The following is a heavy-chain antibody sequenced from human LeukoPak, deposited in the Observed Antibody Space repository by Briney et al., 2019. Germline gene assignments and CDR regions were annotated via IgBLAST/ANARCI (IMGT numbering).Heavy chain of an antibody. CDR3: ARPLRRAIAVAGFRDYYYMDV. D-gene: IGHD6-19*01. CDR2: INPNSGGT. CDR1: GYTFTGYY. V-gene: IGHV1-2*02. Sequence: ASVKVSCKASGYTFTGYYMHWVRQAPGQGLEWMGWINPNSGGTNYAQKFQGRVTMTRDTSISTAYMELSRLRSDDTAVYYCARPLRRAIAVAGFRDYYYMDVWGKGTTVTISS. J-gene: IGHJ6*03.